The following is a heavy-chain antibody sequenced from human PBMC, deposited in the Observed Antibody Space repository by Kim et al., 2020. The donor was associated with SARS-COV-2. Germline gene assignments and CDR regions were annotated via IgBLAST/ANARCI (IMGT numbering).Heavy chain of an antibody. V-gene: IGHV3-74*03. D-gene: IGHD1-26*01. CDR1: GFAFSRYW. Sequence: LSLTCAASGFAFSRYWMHWVRHAPGKGLVWLSRIDSDGTTTTYADSVRGRFTISRDNAQNTLYLPLAPLIAEDPAVHYCASDQGMGATVRKMFDYWG. J-gene: IGHJ4*01. CDR3: ASDQGMGATVRKMFDY. CDR2: IDSDGTTT.